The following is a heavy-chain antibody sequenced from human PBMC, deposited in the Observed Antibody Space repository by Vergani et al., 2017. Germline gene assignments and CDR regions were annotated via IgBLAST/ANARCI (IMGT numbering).Heavy chain of an antibody. J-gene: IGHJ4*02. CDR2: ISGSGGST. D-gene: IGHD4-23*01. V-gene: IGHV3-23*01. Sequence: EVQLLESGGGLVQPGGSLRLSCAASGFTFGSYAMGWVRQAPGKGLEWVSAISGSGGSTYYADSVKGRFTISRDNSKNTLYLQINSLRAEDTAVYYCATAGGNPYWGQGTLVTVSS. CDR3: ATAGGNPY. CDR1: GFTFGSYA.